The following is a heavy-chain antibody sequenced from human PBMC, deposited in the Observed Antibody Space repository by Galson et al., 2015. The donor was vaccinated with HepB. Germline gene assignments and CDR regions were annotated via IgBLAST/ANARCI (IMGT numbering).Heavy chain of an antibody. CDR3: AGERYSQDLKEFDY. D-gene: IGHD5-18*01. J-gene: IGHJ4*02. CDR2: LNPISGNA. V-gene: IGHV1-2*02. Sequence: SVKVSCKASGYFFIDNYMHWVRQAPGQGLEWVGGLNPISGNAKYAQKVQGRVTMTRDTSISTVYMELSSLRSDDTAMYYCAGERYSQDLKEFDYWGPGTLVTVSS. CDR1: GYFFIDNY.